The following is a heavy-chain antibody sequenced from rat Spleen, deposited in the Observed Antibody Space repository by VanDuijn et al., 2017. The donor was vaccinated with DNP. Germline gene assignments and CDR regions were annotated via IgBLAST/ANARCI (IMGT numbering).Heavy chain of an antibody. CDR2: IVNDGSRT. V-gene: IGHV5S10*01. J-gene: IGHJ2*01. CDR1: GFTFSEFN. Sequence: EVQLAESGGGLVQPGRSLKLSCEASGFTFSEFNMAWVRQAPKKGLEWVATIVNDGSRTFYRDSVKGRFTISKDNSKSTLYLQMDSLRSEDTATYYCASDYFDYWGQGVMVTVSS. CDR3: ASDYFDY.